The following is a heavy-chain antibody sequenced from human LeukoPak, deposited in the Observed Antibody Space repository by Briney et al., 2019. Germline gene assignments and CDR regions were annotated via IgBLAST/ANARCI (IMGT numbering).Heavy chain of an antibody. V-gene: IGHV4-59*01. D-gene: IGHD3-22*01. CDR3: ARDSYYYDSSGYYYYYVDV. J-gene: IGHJ6*03. CDR2: IYYSGSS. CDR1: GDSISSYY. Sequence: SETLSLTCTVSGDSISSYYWTWIRQPPGKGLEWIGYIYYSGSSNYNPSLESRVTISVDTSKNQFSLKLSSVTAADTAVYYCARDSYYYDSSGYYYYYVDVWGKGTTVTVSS.